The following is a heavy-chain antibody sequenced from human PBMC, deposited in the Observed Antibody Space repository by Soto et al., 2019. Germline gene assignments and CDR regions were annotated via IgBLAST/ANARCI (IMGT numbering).Heavy chain of an antibody. CDR3: ARQASTIFGVVKDYYYYYGMDV. V-gene: IGHV5-51*01. CDR1: GFDFNSHW. J-gene: IGHJ6*02. CDR2: MHLGDFET. D-gene: IGHD3-3*01. Sequence: PGESLKISCKGSGFDFNSHWIAWVRQMPGKGLEWMAIMHLGDFETRYSPSFQGQVTISVDKSISTAYLQWSSLKASDTAMYYCARQASTIFGVVKDYYYYYGMDVWGQGTTVTVSS.